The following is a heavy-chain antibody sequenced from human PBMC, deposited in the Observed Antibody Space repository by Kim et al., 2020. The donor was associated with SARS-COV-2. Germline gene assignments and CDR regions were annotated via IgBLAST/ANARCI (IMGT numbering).Heavy chain of an antibody. D-gene: IGHD3-16*01. J-gene: IGHJ4*02. CDR3: ARAEGGYFDY. Sequence: NKASPESSRGHFTISKGNSKNTLYLQMNSLGAEDTAVYYCARAEGGYFDYWGQGTLVTVSS. V-gene: IGHV3-30*01. CDR2: NK.